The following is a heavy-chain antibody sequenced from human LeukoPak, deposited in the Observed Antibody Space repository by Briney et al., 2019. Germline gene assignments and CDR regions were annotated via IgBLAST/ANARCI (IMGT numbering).Heavy chain of an antibody. J-gene: IGHJ4*02. CDR2: IYPGDSHT. CDR3: ARHASGDLSTPFDY. Sequence: GESLKISCKGSGYSFTNNWIGWVRQMPGKGLEWMGIIYPGDSHTRYSPSFQGQVTISADKSISTAYLQWSSLKASDTDIYYCARHASGDLSTPFDYWGQGTLLTVSS. CDR1: GYSFTNNW. D-gene: IGHD3-16*02. V-gene: IGHV5-51*01.